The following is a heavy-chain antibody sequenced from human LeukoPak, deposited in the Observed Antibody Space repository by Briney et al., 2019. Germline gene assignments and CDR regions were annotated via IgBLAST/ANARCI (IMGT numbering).Heavy chain of an antibody. J-gene: IGHJ4*02. Sequence: PSETLSLTCAVYGGSFSGYYWSWIRQPPGKGLEWIGEINHSGSTNYNPSLKSRVTISVDTSKNQFSLKLSSVTAADTAVYYCAREPRHYDFWSGYYRAIYFDYWGQGTLVTVSS. CDR3: AREPRHYDFWSGYYRAIYFDY. D-gene: IGHD3-3*01. CDR2: INHSGST. V-gene: IGHV4-34*01. CDR1: GGSFSGYY.